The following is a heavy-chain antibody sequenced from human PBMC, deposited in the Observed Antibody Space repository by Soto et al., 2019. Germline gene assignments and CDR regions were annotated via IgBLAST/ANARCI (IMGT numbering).Heavy chain of an antibody. CDR1: GYTFTSYG. CDR2: ISADNGNT. Sequence: ASVRVSCKASGYTFTSYGISWVRQAPGQGLEWMGWISADNGNTNYSQKLQGRVTITTDTSASTAYMELSSLRSEDTAVYYCAREGRRIQLEYWGQGTLVTVSS. J-gene: IGHJ4*02. CDR3: AREGRRIQLEY. D-gene: IGHD5-18*01. V-gene: IGHV1-18*01.